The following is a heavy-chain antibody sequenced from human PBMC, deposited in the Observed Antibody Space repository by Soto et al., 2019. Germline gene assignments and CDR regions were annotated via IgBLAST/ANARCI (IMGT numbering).Heavy chain of an antibody. CDR1: GFTFSSYA. V-gene: IGHV3-23*01. CDR2: ISGSGGST. D-gene: IGHD3-16*01. Sequence: GGSLRLSCAASGFTFSSYAISWVRQAPGKGLEWVSAISGSGGSTYYADSVKGRFTISRDNVRNSVSLQMNSLRVEDTAVYFCFGGNGGPQWGQGTLVTVSS. J-gene: IGHJ4*02. CDR3: FGGNGGPQ.